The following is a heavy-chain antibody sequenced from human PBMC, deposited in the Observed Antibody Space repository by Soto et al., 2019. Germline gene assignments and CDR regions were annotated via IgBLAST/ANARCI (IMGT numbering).Heavy chain of an antibody. D-gene: IGHD3-16*01. CDR1: GGSFSGYC. V-gene: IGHV4-34*01. CDR2: INHSGST. Sequence: QVQLQQWGAGLLKPSATLSLTCAVYGGSFSGYCWSWIRQSPGKGLEWIGEINHSGSTNYTPSLKSRVTISVDTSKNQVSLKLSSVTAADTAVYYCARTTAFVSGTYPPAHFDYWGQGTRVTVSS. CDR3: ARTTAFVSGTYPPAHFDY. J-gene: IGHJ4*02.